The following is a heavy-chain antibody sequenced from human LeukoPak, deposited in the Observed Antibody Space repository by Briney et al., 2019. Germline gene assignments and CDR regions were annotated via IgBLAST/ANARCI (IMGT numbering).Heavy chain of an antibody. Sequence: KPGGSLRLSCAASGFTFSIYSTNWVRQAPGKGLEWVSSISSSSSYIYYADSVKGRFTISRDNAKNSLYLQMNSLRAEDTAVYYCASTGSGPVGYWGQGTLVTVSS. J-gene: IGHJ4*02. CDR1: GFTFSIYS. V-gene: IGHV3-21*01. D-gene: IGHD6-19*01. CDR2: ISSSSSYI. CDR3: ASTGSGPVGY.